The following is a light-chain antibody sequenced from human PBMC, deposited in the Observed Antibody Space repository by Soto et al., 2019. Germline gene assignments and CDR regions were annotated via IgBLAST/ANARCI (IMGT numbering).Light chain of an antibody. J-gene: IGLJ1*01. Sequence: QSALTQPASVSGSPGQSITISCTGTSSDVWSYNLVSWYQQHPGKAPKLMIYEGNKRPSGVSNRFSGSKSANTASLTSSGLQTEDEADYYCCSYAGTNTFVFGTGTKLTVL. CDR1: SSDVWSYNL. V-gene: IGLV2-23*01. CDR2: EGN. CDR3: CSYAGTNTFV.